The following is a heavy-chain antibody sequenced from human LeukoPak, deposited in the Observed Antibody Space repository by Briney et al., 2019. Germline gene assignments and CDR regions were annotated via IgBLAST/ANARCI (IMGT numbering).Heavy chain of an antibody. Sequence: PGGSLRLSCAASGFKFDDYGMSCVRQAPGKGLEWVLGISWNGGNTGYADSVKGRFTISRDNAKNSLFLQVNSLRADDTAFYYCAREGIYCVNGVCYLDYWGQGTLVTVSS. D-gene: IGHD2-8*01. CDR2: ISWNGGNT. V-gene: IGHV3-20*04. J-gene: IGHJ4*02. CDR1: GFKFDDYG. CDR3: AREGIYCVNGVCYLDY.